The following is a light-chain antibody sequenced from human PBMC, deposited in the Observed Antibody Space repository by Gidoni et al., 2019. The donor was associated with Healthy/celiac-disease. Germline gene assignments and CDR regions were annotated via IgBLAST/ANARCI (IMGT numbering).Light chain of an antibody. CDR1: QIISSW. J-gene: IGKJ1*01. CDR2: KAS. V-gene: IGKV1-5*03. CDR3: QQYNSYSRT. Sequence: DIQMTQSPSTLSASVGDRDTITCRASQIISSWLAWYQQKPGKAPKLLIYKASSLESGVPSRFSGSGSGTEFTLTISSLQPDDFATYYCQQYNSYSRTFGQGTKVEIK.